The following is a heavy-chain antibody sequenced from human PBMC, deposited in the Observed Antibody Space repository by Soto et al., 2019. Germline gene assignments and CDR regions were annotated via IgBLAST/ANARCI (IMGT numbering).Heavy chain of an antibody. Sequence: QVQLQESGPGLVKPSQTLSLTCTVSGGSISGGDYYWSWIRQPPGKGREWIGYIYYSGSTYYNPSLKSRVTISVDTSKNQFSLKLSSVTAADTAVYYCATYSGNPDGENWFDPWGQGTLVTVSS. CDR2: IYYSGST. J-gene: IGHJ5*02. CDR1: GGSISGGDYY. D-gene: IGHD1-26*01. V-gene: IGHV4-30-4*01. CDR3: ATYSGNPDGENWFDP.